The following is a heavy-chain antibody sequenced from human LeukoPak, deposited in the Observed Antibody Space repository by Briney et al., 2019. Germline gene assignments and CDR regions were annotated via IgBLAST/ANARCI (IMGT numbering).Heavy chain of an antibody. Sequence: ASVKVSCKASGYTFTGYYMHWVRQAPGQGLEGMGGINPNSGGTNYAPKFHGRVTMTRHTSISTAYMELSRLRSDDTAVYYCARDRYHDSSGYYDNWGQGTLVTVSS. V-gene: IGHV1-2*02. CDR1: GYTFTGYY. CDR2: INPNSGGT. CDR3: ARDRYHDSSGYYDN. D-gene: IGHD3-22*01. J-gene: IGHJ4*02.